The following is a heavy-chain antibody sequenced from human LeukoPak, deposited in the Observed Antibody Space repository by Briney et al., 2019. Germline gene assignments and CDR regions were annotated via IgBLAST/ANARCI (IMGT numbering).Heavy chain of an antibody. D-gene: IGHD1-7*01. V-gene: IGHV1-69*04. J-gene: IGHJ4*02. CDR1: GGTFSSYA. Sequence: EASVKVSCKASGGTFSSYAISWVRQAPGQGLEWMGRIIPILGIANYAQKFQGRVTITADTSTSTAYMELRSLRSDDTAVYYCARVKAYNWNYFLNDYWGQGTLVTVSS. CDR2: IIPILGIA. CDR3: ARVKAYNWNYFLNDY.